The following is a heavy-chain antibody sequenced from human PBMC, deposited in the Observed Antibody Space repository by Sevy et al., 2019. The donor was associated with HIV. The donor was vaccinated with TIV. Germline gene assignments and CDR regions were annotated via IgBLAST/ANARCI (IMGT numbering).Heavy chain of an antibody. CDR1: GFAFSDYFA. V-gene: IGHV3-30-3*01. D-gene: IGHD4-17*01. CDR2: ISYDESDK. Sequence: GGSLRLSCAASGFAFSDYFAMHWVRQAPGKGLEWVALISYDESDKYYADSVKGRFTISRDNFKNTRYLQMNSLTTEDTAVYYCARPRANYVDHYFFFAMDVWGQGTTVTVSS. CDR3: ARPRANYVDHYFFFAMDV. J-gene: IGHJ6*02.